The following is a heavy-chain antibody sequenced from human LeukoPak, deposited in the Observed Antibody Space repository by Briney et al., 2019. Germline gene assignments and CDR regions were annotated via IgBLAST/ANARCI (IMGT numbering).Heavy chain of an antibody. CDR3: ASQSGSRRNDY. CDR2: ISGSGGST. D-gene: IGHD3-10*01. J-gene: IGHJ4*02. V-gene: IGHV3-23*01. Sequence: GGSLRLSXAASGFTFSSYAMSWVRQAPGKGLEWVSAISGSGGSTYYADSVKGRFTISRDNSKNTLYLQMNSLRAEDKAVYYCASQSGSRRNDYWGQGTLVTVSS. CDR1: GFTFSSYA.